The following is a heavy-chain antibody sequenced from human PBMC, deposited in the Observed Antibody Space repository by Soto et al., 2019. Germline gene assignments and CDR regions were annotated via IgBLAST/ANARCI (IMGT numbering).Heavy chain of an antibody. CDR1: GGTFSNYA. V-gene: IGHV1-69*15. Sequence: QVQLVQSGAEVKKPGSSVKVSCKASGGTFSNYAITWVRQAPGQGLEWLGRIIPIFGSANFAQKFQGRVTLTADESTTTAYMELSSLRSDDTAVYYCAKDGGKDGYFVNWFDPWGQGTLVTVSS. CDR2: IIPIFGSA. CDR3: AKDGGKDGYFVNWFDP. D-gene: IGHD5-12*01. J-gene: IGHJ5*02.